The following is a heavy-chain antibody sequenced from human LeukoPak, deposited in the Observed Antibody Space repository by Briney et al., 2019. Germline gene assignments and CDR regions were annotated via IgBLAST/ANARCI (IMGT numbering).Heavy chain of an antibody. CDR3: SRVAQSGPTGWFDP. D-gene: IGHD1-1*01. CDR1: GFSLNSYM. J-gene: IGHJ5*02. V-gene: IGHV3-21*01. Sequence: GGSLRLSCAASGFSLNSYMLNWVRQAPGKGLEWVSSISSTGSYIYHADSVKGRFTISRDNPGNVVYLQMDSLRAEDTAVYYCSRVAQSGPTGWFDPWGQGTLVTVSS. CDR2: ISSTGSYI.